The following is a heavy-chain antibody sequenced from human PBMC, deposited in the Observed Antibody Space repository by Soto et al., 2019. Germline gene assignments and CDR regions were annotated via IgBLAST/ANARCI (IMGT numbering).Heavy chain of an antibody. CDR3: ARRPHCSGGICYYGLDN. V-gene: IGHV1-8*01. J-gene: IGHJ4*02. D-gene: IGHD2-15*01. CDR1: GYTFTNSD. Sequence: ASVKVSCKASGYTFTNSDINWVRQAPGQGLEWMGWMNPDSSHAAYAQKFQGRVTLTTSTSTSTVYTEMRSLGSEDTAVYYCARRPHCSGGICYYGLDNWGQGTLVTVSS. CDR2: MNPDSSHA.